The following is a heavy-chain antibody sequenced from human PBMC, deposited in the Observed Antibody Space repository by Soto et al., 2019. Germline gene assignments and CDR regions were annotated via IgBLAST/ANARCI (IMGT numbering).Heavy chain of an antibody. CDR2: ISPYNGDT. Sequence: QVQLVQSGAEVKEPGASVKVSCKASGYTFSDFGISWVRQAPGQGLEWMAWISPYNGDTKYTQKIQGRVTMTTDTSTGTAYMELRSLRSDDTAVYYCAREYCRGGSCYGVDYWGQGTLVTVSS. CDR1: GYTFSDFG. J-gene: IGHJ4*02. V-gene: IGHV1-18*01. D-gene: IGHD2-15*01. CDR3: AREYCRGGSCYGVDY.